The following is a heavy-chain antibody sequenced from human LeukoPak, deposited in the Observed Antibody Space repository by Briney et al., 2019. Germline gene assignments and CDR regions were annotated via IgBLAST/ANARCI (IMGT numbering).Heavy chain of an antibody. J-gene: IGHJ5*02. CDR2: IIPIFGTA. CDR1: GYTFTSYD. CDR3: ARAVGDTAMVEFDP. V-gene: IGHV1-69*13. D-gene: IGHD5-18*01. Sequence: SVKVSCKASGYTFTSYDINWVRQATGQGLEWMGGIIPIFGTANYAQKFQGRVTITADESTSTAYMELSSLRSEDTAVYYCARAVGDTAMVEFDPWGQGTLVTVSS.